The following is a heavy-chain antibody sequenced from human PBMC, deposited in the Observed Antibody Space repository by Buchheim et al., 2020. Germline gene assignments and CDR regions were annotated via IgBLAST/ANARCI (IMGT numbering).Heavy chain of an antibody. D-gene: IGHD4-17*01. CDR3: ARAPTTVTNS. J-gene: IGHJ4*02. V-gene: IGHV3-30*04. CDR1: GFTFSRYA. CDR2: ISYDGSNK. Sequence: QVQLVESGEGVVQPGRSLRLSCAASGFTFSRYAMHWVRQAPGKGLEWVAVISYDGSNKYYADSVKGRFTISRDNSKNTLYLQMNSLRAEDTAVYYCARAPTTVTNSCGQRTL.